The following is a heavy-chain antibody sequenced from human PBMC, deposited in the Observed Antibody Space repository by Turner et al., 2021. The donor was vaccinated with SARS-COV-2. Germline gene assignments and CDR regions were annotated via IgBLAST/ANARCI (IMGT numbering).Heavy chain of an antibody. CDR2: IRYDGSNK. J-gene: IGHJ4*02. V-gene: IGHV3-33*01. Sequence: QVQLVESGGGVVKPGRSLRLSCAASGFTFSSYGMHWVRQAPGKGLEWVAVIRYDGSNKYYADSVKGRFTISRDNSKNTLYLQMNSLRAEDTAVYYCAREAYYDSSGAFDYWGQGTLVTVSS. CDR1: GFTFSSYG. D-gene: IGHD3-22*01. CDR3: AREAYYDSSGAFDY.